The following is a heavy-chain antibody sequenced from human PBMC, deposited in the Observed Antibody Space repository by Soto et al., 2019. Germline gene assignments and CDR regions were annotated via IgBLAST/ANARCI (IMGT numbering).Heavy chain of an antibody. CDR2: LSGSGIST. J-gene: IGHJ4*02. Sequence: GGSLRLSCAASGFTFSSYAMSWVRQAPGKGLEWVSALSGSGISTYYADTVKGRFTISRDNSRNTLYLQMNSLRAEDTAVYYCATSYDSSGYDYWGQGTLVTVSS. CDR1: GFTFSSYA. CDR3: ATSYDSSGYDY. D-gene: IGHD3-22*01. V-gene: IGHV3-23*01.